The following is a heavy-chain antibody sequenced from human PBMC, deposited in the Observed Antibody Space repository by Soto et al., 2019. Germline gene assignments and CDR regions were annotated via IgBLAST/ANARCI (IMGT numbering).Heavy chain of an antibody. V-gene: IGHV4-31*03. Sequence: PSETLSLTCTVSGGSISSGGYYWIWIRQHPGKVLEWIGYIYYSGSTYYNPSLKSRVTISVDTSKNQFSLKLSSVTAADTAVYYCAREPHDSSGYYYYYYGMDVWGQGTTVTVSS. J-gene: IGHJ6*02. CDR1: GGSISSGGYY. CDR3: AREPHDSSGYYYYYYGMDV. D-gene: IGHD3-22*01. CDR2: IYYSGST.